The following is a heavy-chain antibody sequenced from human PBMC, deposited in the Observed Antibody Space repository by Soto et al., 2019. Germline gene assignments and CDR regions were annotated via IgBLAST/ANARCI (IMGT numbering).Heavy chain of an antibody. CDR1: GYTFSGYY. V-gene: IGHV1-2*02. CDR3: ARRSSGWSDY. CDR2: INPNSGGT. Sequence: ASVKVSCKASGYTFSGYYIHWLRQAPGQGLEWMGWINPNSGGTNYAQKFQGRVTVTRDTPTSTAYMELSRLTSDDTAMYYCARRSSGWSDYWGQGTLVTVSS. D-gene: IGHD6-19*01. J-gene: IGHJ4*02.